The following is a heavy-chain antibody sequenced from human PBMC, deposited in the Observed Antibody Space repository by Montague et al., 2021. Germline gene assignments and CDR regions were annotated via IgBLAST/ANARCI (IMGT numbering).Heavy chain of an antibody. CDR3: ARGGFRITMIVVLSDAFDI. V-gene: IGHV3-30*04. D-gene: IGHD3-22*01. Sequence: SLRLSCAASGFTFSSYAMHWVRQAPGKGLEWVAVVSYDGTNKYYADSVKGRFTISRDNSKNTLYLQMNSLRAGDTAVYYCARGGFRITMIVVLSDAFDIWGQGTMVTVSS. CDR2: VSYDGTNK. J-gene: IGHJ3*02. CDR1: GFTFSSYA.